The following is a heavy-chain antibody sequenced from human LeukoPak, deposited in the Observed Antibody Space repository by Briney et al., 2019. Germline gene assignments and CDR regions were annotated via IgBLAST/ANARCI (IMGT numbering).Heavy chain of an antibody. J-gene: IGHJ4*02. CDR1: GXTVSSNY. CDR3: ARSMFSGSYLHRDY. D-gene: IGHD1-26*01. CDR2: IYSGGDT. V-gene: IGHV3-66*01. Sequence: GGSLRLSCAASGXTVSSNYLGWVRQAPGKGLESVSLIYSGGDTYYADSVKGRFTISRDISENTMYLQMNSLRAEDTAVYYCARSMFSGSYLHRDYWGQGTLVTVSS.